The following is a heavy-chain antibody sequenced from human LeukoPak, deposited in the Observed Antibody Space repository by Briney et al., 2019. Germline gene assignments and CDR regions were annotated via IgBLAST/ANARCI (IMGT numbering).Heavy chain of an antibody. V-gene: IGHV3-30*03. CDR1: GFTFSRNG. CDR3: ATYDNTGYLVY. D-gene: IGHD3-22*01. J-gene: IGHJ4*02. CDR2: ISFDGTNS. Sequence: GGSLRLSCAASGFTFSRNGMYWVRRAPGKALEWVAVISFDGTNSYYADSVKGRFTISRDNSRNTLYLQMNSLRAEDTAVYYCATYDNTGYLVYWGQGTLVTVSS.